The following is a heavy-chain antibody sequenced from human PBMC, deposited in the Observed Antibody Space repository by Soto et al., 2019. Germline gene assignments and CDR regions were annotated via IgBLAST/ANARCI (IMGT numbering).Heavy chain of an antibody. CDR2: IYYSGST. J-gene: IGHJ6*03. CDR3: ARVWRGTTVTVGEYYYYYYMDV. V-gene: IGHV4-59*01. D-gene: IGHD4-4*01. Sequence: QVQLQESGPGLVKPSETLSLTCTVSGGSISSYYWSWIRQPPGKGLEWIGYIYYSGSTNYNPSLKSRVTISVDTSKNQFSLKLSSVTAADTAVYYCARVWRGTTVTVGEYYYYYYMDVWGKGTTVTVSS. CDR1: GGSISSYY.